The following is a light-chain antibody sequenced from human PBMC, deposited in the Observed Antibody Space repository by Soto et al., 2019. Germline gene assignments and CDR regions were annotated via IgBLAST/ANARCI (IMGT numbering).Light chain of an antibody. CDR1: SFKN. J-gene: IGLJ1*01. V-gene: IGLV2-14*03. CDR3: SSYSLNTSLYV. Sequence: QSLQPKPASVPVPAGQSISISCTGTSFKNVSWYQQHPGQAPKLLIYDVSYRPSGISHRFSGSESAYTASLTISGLQAEDEADYYCSSYSLNTSLYVFGTGTKVTVL. CDR2: DVS.